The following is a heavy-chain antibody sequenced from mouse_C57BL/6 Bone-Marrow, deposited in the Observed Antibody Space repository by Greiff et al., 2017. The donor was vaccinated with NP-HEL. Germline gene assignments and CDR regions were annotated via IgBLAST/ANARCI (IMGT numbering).Heavy chain of an antibody. V-gene: IGHV1-64*01. J-gene: IGHJ3*01. Sequence: QVQLKESGAELVKPGASVKLSCKASGYTFTSYWMHWVKQRPGQGLEWIGMIHPNSGSTNYNEKFKSKATLTVDKSSSTAYMQLSSLTSEDSAVYYCARGRRLAWFAYWGQGTLVTVSA. CDR2: IHPNSGST. CDR1: GYTFTSYW. CDR3: ARGRRLAWFAY.